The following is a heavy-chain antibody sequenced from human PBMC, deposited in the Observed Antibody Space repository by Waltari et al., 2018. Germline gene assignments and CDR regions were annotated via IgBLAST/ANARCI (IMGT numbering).Heavy chain of an antibody. V-gene: IGHV4-39*01. CDR3: ARRGYHGSGRHGDAFDI. CDR2: IYYSGTT. Sequence: QLQLQESGPGLVKPSETLSLTCNVSDDSISSSSYYWGWIRQPPGKGLEWIGSIYYSGTTYYNPSLKSRVTISVDRSKSQFSLKLNSLTAADTAVYFCARRGYHGSGRHGDAFDIWGQGTMVTVSS. D-gene: IGHD3-10*01. J-gene: IGHJ3*02. CDR1: DDSISSSSYY.